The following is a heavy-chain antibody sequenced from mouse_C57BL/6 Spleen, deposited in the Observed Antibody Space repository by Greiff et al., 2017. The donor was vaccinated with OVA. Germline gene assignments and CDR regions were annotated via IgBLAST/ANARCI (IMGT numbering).Heavy chain of an antibody. CDR3: ARYDCNYFDY. CDR1: GFNINDYY. J-gene: IGHJ2*01. D-gene: IGHD2-12*01. CDR2: IDPEDGET. Sequence: VQLQQSGAELVKPGASVKLSCTASGFNINDYYMHWVKQRTEQGLEWIGRIDPEDGETKYAQKFQGKATITADTSSNTAYLQLSSLTSEDTADYYCARYDCNYFDYWGQGTTLTVSS. V-gene: IGHV14-2*01.